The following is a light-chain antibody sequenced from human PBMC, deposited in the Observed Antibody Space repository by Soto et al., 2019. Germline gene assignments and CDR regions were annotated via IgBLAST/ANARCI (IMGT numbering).Light chain of an antibody. CDR2: GAS. V-gene: IGKV3-20*01. CDR3: QQYDSTPPT. Sequence: EIVLTQSPGTLSLSPGERATLSCRASQSVNSNYLAWYQRKPGQAPRLLIYGASNRATDIPYRFSASGSGTGFTLTITRLEAEDFAVFYCQQYDSTPPTFGQGTKVEVE. CDR1: QSVNSNY. J-gene: IGKJ1*01.